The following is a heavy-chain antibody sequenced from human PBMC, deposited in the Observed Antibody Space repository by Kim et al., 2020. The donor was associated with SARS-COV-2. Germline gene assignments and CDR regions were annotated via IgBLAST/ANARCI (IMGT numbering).Heavy chain of an antibody. D-gene: IGHD3-9*01. V-gene: IGHV4-39*01. Sequence: SETLSLTCTVSGGSISSSSYYWGWIRQPPGKGLEWIGSIYYSGSTYYNPSLKSRVTISVDTSKNQFSLKLSSVTAADTAVYYCARSDEGLRYFDWLTQENWFDPWGQGTLVTVSS. J-gene: IGHJ5*02. CDR1: GGSISSSSYY. CDR3: ARSDEGLRYFDWLTQENWFDP. CDR2: IYYSGST.